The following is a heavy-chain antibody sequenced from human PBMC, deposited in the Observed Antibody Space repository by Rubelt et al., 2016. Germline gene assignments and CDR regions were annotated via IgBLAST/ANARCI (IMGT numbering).Heavy chain of an antibody. D-gene: IGHD4-23*01. CDR1: GGSMSTYY. J-gene: IGHJ4*02. CDR2: MYYSGST. V-gene: IGHV4-59*01. Sequence: QVQLQESGPGLVKSSETLSLTCTVSGGSMSTYYWSWIRQPPGKGLEWIGYMYYSGSTNYNPSLKSRVTISMDTSKNQFFLKLSSVTAADTAVYYCATSGGNGGDFDYWGQGTLVTVSS. CDR3: ATSGGNGGDFDY.